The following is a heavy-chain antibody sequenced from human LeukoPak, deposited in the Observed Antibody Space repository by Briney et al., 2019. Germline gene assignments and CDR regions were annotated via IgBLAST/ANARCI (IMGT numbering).Heavy chain of an antibody. CDR3: ARAITMIVVAAGY. CDR1: GFTVSSNY. V-gene: IGHV3-21*01. D-gene: IGHD3-22*01. Sequence: GGSLRLSCAASGFTVSSNYMSWVRQAPGKGLEWVSSISSSSSYIYYADSVKGRFTISRDNAKNSLYLQMNSLRAEDTAVYYCARAITMIVVAAGYWGQGTLVTVSS. CDR2: ISSSSSYI. J-gene: IGHJ4*02.